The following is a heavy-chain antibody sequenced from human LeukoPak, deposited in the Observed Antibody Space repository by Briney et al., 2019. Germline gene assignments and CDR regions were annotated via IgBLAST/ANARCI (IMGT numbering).Heavy chain of an antibody. CDR1: GFTFSSNW. CDR2: IKQDGGGK. CDR3: ARLWQIDY. Sequence: GGSLRLSCAASGFTFSSNWMTWVRQAPGKGLEWVANIKQDGGGKYYVDSVKGRFTISRDNAKNSVYLQMNSLRVEDTAVYYCARLWQIDYWGQGTLVTVSS. V-gene: IGHV3-7*01. D-gene: IGHD2-21*01. J-gene: IGHJ4*02.